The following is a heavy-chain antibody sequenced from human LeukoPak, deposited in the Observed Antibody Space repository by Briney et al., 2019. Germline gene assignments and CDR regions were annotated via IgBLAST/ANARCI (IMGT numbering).Heavy chain of an antibody. CDR1: GGSISSSNW. J-gene: IGHJ4*02. Sequence: PSETLSLTCAVSGGSISSSNWWSWVRQPPGKGLEWIGEIYHSGSTNYNPSLKSRVTISVDKSKNQFSLKLSSVTAADTAVYYCARVTSAGQIPAAIPKPPAWGQGTLVTVSS. D-gene: IGHD2-2*01. CDR2: IYHSGST. CDR3: ARVTSAGQIPAAIPKPPA. V-gene: IGHV4-4*02.